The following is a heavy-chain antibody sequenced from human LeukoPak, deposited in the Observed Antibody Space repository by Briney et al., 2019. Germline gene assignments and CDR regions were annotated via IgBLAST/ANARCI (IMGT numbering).Heavy chain of an antibody. V-gene: IGHV4-4*07. J-gene: IGHJ3*02. D-gene: IGHD2-21*02. CDR2: IYTSGST. CDR1: GGPFSGYF. CDR3: ARDREVTAMLGDAFDI. Sequence: SETLSLTCAVSGGPFSGYFWSWIRQSSGKGLEWIGRIYTSGSTNYNPSLKSRVTMSVDTSKNQFSLKLSSVTAADTAVYYCARDREVTAMLGDAFDIWGQGTMVTVSS.